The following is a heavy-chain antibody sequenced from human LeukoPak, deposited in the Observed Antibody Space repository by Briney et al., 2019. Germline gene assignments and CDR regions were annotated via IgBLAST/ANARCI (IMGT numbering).Heavy chain of an antibody. J-gene: IGHJ4*02. CDR3: ATRTGTTRGGFDY. V-gene: IGHV4-30-4*08. CDR2: IYYSGST. Sequence: SQTLSLTCTVSGGSISSGDYYWRWIRQPPGKGLEWIGYIYYSGSTYYNPSLKSRVTISVDTSKTQFSLKLSSVTAADTAVYYCATRTGTTRGGFDYWGQGTLVTVSS. D-gene: IGHD1-1*01. CDR1: GGSISSGDYY.